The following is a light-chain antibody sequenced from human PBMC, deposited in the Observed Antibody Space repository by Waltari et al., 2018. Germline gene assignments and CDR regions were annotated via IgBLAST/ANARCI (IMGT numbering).Light chain of an antibody. J-gene: IGLJ3*02. CDR2: GNN. V-gene: IGLV1-40*01. CDR1: SSNIGAGHD. CDR3: AVWDDSLGGV. Sequence: QSVLTQPPSMSGAPGQRVTISCTGSSSNIGAGHDVHWYQVFPGTAPKLLIYGNNNRPSGVPDRFSASKSGTSASLAITGLQSEDEADYYCAVWDDSLGGVFGGGTKLTVL.